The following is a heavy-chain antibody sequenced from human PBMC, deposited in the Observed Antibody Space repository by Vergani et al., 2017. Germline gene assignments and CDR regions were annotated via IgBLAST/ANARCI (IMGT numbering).Heavy chain of an antibody. J-gene: IGHJ6*02. CDR3: AKDRGYSYGYPLDYYGMDV. CDR2: ISGSGGST. D-gene: IGHD5-18*01. V-gene: IGHV3-23*01. CDR1: GFTFSSYA. Sequence: EVQLLESGGGLVQPGGFLRLSCAASGFTFSSYAMSWVRQAPGKGLEWVSAISGSGGSTYYADSVKGRFTISRDNSKNTLYLQMNSLRAEDTAVYYCAKDRGYSYGYPLDYYGMDVWGQGTTVTVSS.